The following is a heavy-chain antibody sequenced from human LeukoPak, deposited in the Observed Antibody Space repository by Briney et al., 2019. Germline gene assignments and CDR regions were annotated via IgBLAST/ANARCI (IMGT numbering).Heavy chain of an antibody. CDR1: GVSISSSNSY. J-gene: IGHJ5*02. CDR2: ISHSGNT. V-gene: IGHV4-39*01. D-gene: IGHD3-9*01. Sequence: PSETLSLTCTVSGVSISSSNSYWGWIRQPPGKGLEWIGEISHSGNTKYNPSLKSRVTISVDTSKNQFSLKLRSVTAADTAIYYCARLRKDYEILTGYYRVGRRAPNWFDPWGQGTLVTVSS. CDR3: ARLRKDYEILTGYYRVGRRAPNWFDP.